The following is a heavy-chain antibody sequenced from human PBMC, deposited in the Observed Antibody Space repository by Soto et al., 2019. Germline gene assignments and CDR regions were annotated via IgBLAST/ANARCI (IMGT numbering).Heavy chain of an antibody. Sequence: SQTLSLTCAISGDSVSSNSAAWNWIRQSPSRGLEWLGRTYYRSKWYNDYAVSVKSRITINPDTSKNQFSLQLNPATPEDTAVYYCARDRDVLRYCSSTSCYSIHLDYYYGLDVWGQGTTVTVSS. V-gene: IGHV6-1*01. J-gene: IGHJ6*02. CDR3: ARDRDVLRYCSSTSCYSIHLDYYYGLDV. CDR2: TYYRSKWYN. D-gene: IGHD2-2*01. CDR1: GDSVSSNSAA.